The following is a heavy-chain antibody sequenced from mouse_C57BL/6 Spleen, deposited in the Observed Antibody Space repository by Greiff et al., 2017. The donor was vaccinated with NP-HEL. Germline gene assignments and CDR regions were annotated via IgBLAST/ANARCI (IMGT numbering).Heavy chain of an antibody. J-gene: IGHJ4*01. Sequence: QVQLQQPGAELVRPGTSVKLSCKASGYTFTSYWMHWVKQRPGQGLEWIGVIDPSDSYTNYNQKFKGKATLTVDTSSSTAYMQLSSLTSEDSAVYYCARGGYYDGYYDAMDYWGQGTSVTVSS. V-gene: IGHV1-59*01. CDR3: ARGGYYDGYYDAMDY. D-gene: IGHD2-3*01. CDR1: GYTFTSYW. CDR2: IDPSDSYT.